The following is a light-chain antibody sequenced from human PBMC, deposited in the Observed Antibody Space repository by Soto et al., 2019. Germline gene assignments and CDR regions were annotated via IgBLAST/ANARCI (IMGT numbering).Light chain of an antibody. J-gene: IGLJ1*01. V-gene: IGLV1-44*01. CDR3: AAWDDSLNEYV. CDR2: GNN. CDR1: SSNIGRNS. Sequence: VLTQAPSVSGTPGRRVTITCSGSSSNIGRNSVNWYQHLPGTAPKLLTHGNNHRPSGVPDRFSGSKSGTSASLAISGLQPEDEADYCCAAWDDSLNEYVFGDGTKVTVL.